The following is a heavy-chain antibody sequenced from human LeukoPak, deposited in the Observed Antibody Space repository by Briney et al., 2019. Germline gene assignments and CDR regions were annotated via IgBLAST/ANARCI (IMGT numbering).Heavy chain of an antibody. CDR1: GGSFSGYH. Sequence: PSETLSLTCAVYGGSFSGYHWSWIRQPPGKGLEWIGEINHSGSTNYNPSLKSRVTISVDTSKNQFSLKLSSVTAADTAVYYCARGSVDIVVVPTAHYYYYMDVWGKGTTVTVSS. J-gene: IGHJ6*03. CDR2: INHSGST. D-gene: IGHD2-2*01. V-gene: IGHV4-34*01. CDR3: ARGSVDIVVVPTAHYYYYMDV.